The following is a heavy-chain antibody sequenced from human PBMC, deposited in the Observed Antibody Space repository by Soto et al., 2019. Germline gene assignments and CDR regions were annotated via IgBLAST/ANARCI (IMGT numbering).Heavy chain of an antibody. Sequence: GGSLRLSCAASGFTFSSYSMNWVRQAPGMGLEWVSYISSSSSTIYYADSVKGRFTISIDNAKNPLYLQMNSLRAEDTAVYYCARETPYDSSGYSVYYFDYWGQGT. J-gene: IGHJ4*02. CDR3: ARETPYDSSGYSVYYFDY. CDR2: ISSSSSTI. CDR1: GFTFSSYS. D-gene: IGHD3-22*01. V-gene: IGHV3-48*01.